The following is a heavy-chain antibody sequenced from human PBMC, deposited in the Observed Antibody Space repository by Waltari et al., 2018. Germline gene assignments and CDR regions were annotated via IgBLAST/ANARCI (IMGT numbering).Heavy chain of an antibody. CDR1: GFTVSSNY. D-gene: IGHD2-21*02. CDR3: AKYCGGDCPFSP. J-gene: IGHJ5*02. V-gene: IGHV3-66*02. CDR2: IYSGGST. Sequence: EVQLVESGGGLVQPGGSLRLSCAASGFTVSSNYMSWFRQAPGKGLEWVSVIYSGGSTYYADSGKGRFTISRDNSKNTLYLQMNSLRAEDTAVYDCAKYCGGDCPFSPWGQGTLVTVSS.